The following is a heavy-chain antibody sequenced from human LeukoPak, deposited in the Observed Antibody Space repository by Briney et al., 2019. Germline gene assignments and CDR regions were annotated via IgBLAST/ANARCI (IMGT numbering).Heavy chain of an antibody. D-gene: IGHD3-22*01. V-gene: IGHV1-46*01. Sequence: GASEKVSCKASGYIYTNYYMHWVRQATGQGLEWMGIINPSGGSTSYAQKFQGRVTMTRDTSTSTVYMELSSLRSEDTAVYFCARDLARSGYYWDWGQGTLVTVSS. J-gene: IGHJ4*02. CDR3: ARDLARSGYYWD. CDR2: INPSGGST. CDR1: GYIYTNYY.